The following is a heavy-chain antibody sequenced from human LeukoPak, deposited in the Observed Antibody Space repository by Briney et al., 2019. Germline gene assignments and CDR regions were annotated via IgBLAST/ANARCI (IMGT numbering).Heavy chain of an antibody. CDR2: MNPNSGNT. Sequence: PQASVKVSCKASGYTFTSSDINWVRQATGQGLEWMGWMNPNSGNTGYAQKFQGRVTMTRNTSISTAYMEPSSLRSEDTAVYYCARLLGYWYFDLWGRGTLVTVSS. CDR1: GYTFTSSD. V-gene: IGHV1-8*01. J-gene: IGHJ2*01. D-gene: IGHD3-16*01. CDR3: ARLLGYWYFDL.